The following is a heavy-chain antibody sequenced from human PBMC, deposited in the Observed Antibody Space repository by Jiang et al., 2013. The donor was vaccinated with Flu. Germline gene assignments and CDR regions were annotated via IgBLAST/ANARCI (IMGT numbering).Heavy chain of an antibody. J-gene: IGHJ3*02. V-gene: IGHV4-59*01. CDR3: SRGDHQLIKAFDI. CDR2: IDYRGNT. CDR1: GGSISTYY. Sequence: GPGLVKPSETLSLNCAASGGSISTYYWSWIRQPPGKRLEWIGFIDYRGNTNYNPSLKRRVTILVDTSKNQFSLKLSSVTAADTAVYYCSRGDHQLIKAFDIWGQGTMVTVSS. D-gene: IGHD1-1*01.